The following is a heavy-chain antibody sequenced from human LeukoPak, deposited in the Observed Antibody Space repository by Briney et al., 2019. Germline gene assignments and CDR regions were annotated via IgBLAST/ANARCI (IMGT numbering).Heavy chain of an antibody. J-gene: IGHJ6*03. CDR3: ARAASTGTFDYYYYYMDV. V-gene: IGHV1-69*05. CDR2: IIPIFGTA. D-gene: IGHD1-1*01. Sequence: SVKVSCKASGGTFSSYAISWVRQAPGQGLEWMGGIIPIFGTANYAQKFQGRVTITTDESTSTAYMELSSLRSEDTAVYYCARAASTGTFDYYYYYMDVWGKGTTVTVSS. CDR1: GGTFSSYA.